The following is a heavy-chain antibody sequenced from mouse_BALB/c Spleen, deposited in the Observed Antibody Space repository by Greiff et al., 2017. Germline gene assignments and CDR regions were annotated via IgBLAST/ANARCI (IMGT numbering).Heavy chain of an antibody. J-gene: IGHJ4*01. V-gene: IGHV5-4*02. CDR1: GFTFSDYY. Sequence: EVKLVESGGGLVKPGGSLKLSCAASGFTFSDYYMYWVRQTPEKRLEWVATISDGGSYTYYPDSVKGRFTISRDNAKNNLYLQMSSLKSEDTAMYYCARDREYGDAMDYWGQGTSVTVSS. D-gene: IGHD5-1*01. CDR3: ARDREYGDAMDY. CDR2: ISDGGSYT.